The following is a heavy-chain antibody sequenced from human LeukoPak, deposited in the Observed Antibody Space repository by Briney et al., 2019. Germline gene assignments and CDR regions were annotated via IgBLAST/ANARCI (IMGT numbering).Heavy chain of an antibody. Sequence: GGSLRLSCAASRFTFSSFGMHWVRQAPGKGLEWVSAISGSGGSTYYADSVKGRFTISRDNSKNTLYLQMNSLRAEDTAVYYCAKDRQLWPRAFDIWGQGTMVTVSS. CDR2: ISGSGGST. CDR1: RFTFSSFG. J-gene: IGHJ3*02. D-gene: IGHD5-18*01. CDR3: AKDRQLWPRAFDI. V-gene: IGHV3-23*01.